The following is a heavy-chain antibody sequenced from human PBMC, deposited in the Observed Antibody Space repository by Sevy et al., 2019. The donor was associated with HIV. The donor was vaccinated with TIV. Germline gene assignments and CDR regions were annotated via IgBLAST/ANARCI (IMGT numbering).Heavy chain of an antibody. CDR2: ISGRGGST. CDR1: GFTFSSYA. Sequence: GGSLRLSCAASGFTFSSYAMSWVRQAPGKGLEWVSAISGRGGSTYYADSVKGRFTISRDNSKNTLYLQMNSLRAEDTAVYYCAKKDRVATSFFDYWGQGTLVTVSS. D-gene: IGHD2-21*02. CDR3: AKKDRVATSFFDY. J-gene: IGHJ4*02. V-gene: IGHV3-23*01.